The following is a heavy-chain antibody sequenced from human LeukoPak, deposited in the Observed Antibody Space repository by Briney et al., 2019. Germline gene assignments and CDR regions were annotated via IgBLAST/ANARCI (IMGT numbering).Heavy chain of an antibody. CDR1: GYTFTSYG. Sequence: EASVKVSCKASGYTFTSYGISWVRQAPGQGLEWMGWISAYNGNTNYAQKLQGRVTMTTDTSTSTAYMELRSLRSDDTAVYYCARDVPPKGSSSWQERYKKGLDYWGQGTLVTVSS. CDR3: ARDVPPKGSSSWQERYKKGLDY. CDR2: ISAYNGNT. D-gene: IGHD6-13*01. V-gene: IGHV1-18*01. J-gene: IGHJ4*02.